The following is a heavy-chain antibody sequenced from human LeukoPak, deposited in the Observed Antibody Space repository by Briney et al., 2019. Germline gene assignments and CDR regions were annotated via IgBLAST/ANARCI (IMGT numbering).Heavy chain of an antibody. J-gene: IGHJ3*02. Sequence: GGSLRLSCAASGFTFSSYSMNWVRQAPGKGLEWVSSISSSSSYIYYADSVKGRFTISRDNAKNSLYLQMNSLRAEDTAVYYCARVPGYCSSTSCYPALGAFDIWGQGTMVTVSS. D-gene: IGHD2-2*01. CDR3: ARVPGYCSSTSCYPALGAFDI. CDR2: ISSSSSYI. V-gene: IGHV3-21*01. CDR1: GFTFSSYS.